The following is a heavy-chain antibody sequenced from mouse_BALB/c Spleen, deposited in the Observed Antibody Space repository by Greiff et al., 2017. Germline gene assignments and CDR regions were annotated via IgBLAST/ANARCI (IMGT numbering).Heavy chain of an antibody. CDR2: ISYDGSN. V-gene: IGHV3-6*02. Sequence: EVQLQESGPGLVKPSQSLSLTCSVTGYSITSGYYWNWIRQFPGNKLEWMGYISYDGSNNYNPSLKNRISITRDTSKNQFFLKLNSVTTEDTATYYCAREARITTVVATDYWGQGTTLTVSS. CDR3: AREARITTVVATDY. J-gene: IGHJ2*01. D-gene: IGHD1-1*01. CDR1: GYSITSGYY.